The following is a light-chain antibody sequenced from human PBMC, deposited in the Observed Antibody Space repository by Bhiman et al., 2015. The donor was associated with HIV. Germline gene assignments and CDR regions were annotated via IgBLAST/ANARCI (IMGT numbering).Light chain of an antibody. J-gene: IGLJ1*01. CDR2: DAS. CDR1: SNDVGAYDY. Sequence: QSALTQPASVSGSPGQSITISCTGTSNDVGAYDYVSWFQQLPGKAPKVMIYDASKRPSGVSDRFSGSKSGNSASLTISGLQAQDEADYYCWSYAGTEVFGSGTKVTVL. CDR3: WSYAGTEV. V-gene: IGLV2-14*03.